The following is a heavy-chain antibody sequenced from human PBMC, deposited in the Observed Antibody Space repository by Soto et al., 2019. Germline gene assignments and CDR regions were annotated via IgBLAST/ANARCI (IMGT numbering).Heavy chain of an antibody. V-gene: IGHV1-18*01. D-gene: IGHD3-16*01. CDR2: ISAHNGNT. Sequence: QVQLVQSGVEVKKPGASVKVSCKASGYSFNRYEITWVRQAPGQGLEWMGRISAHNGNTNYAQKLQGRVTLTTDTSTSTAYMELMSLKSADTAVYYCARGFGGLYYFDYWGQGTLVTVSS. J-gene: IGHJ4*02. CDR1: GYSFNRYE. CDR3: ARGFGGLYYFDY.